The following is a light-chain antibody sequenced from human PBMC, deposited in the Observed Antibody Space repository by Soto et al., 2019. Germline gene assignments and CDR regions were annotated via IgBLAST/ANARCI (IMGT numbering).Light chain of an antibody. CDR1: QSVTDSC. Sequence: ENMVTQSRDALALTPGERATVSCRASQSVTDSCVSWYQQKFGQAPRLLIYAASTRATGIPDRFSGSGSGTDFTLTVTQLEPEDFAVYYCQQYGSSPAPFGPGTRLEIK. V-gene: IGKV3-20*01. CDR3: QQYGSSPAP. CDR2: AAS. J-gene: IGKJ5*01.